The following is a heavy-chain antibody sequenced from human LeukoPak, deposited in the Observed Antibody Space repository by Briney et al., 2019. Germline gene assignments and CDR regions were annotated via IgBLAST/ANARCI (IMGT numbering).Heavy chain of an antibody. CDR2: ISGSGGST. D-gene: IGHD6-6*01. Sequence: GGSLRLSCAASGFIFSSYALTWVRQAPGKGLEWVSAISGSGGSTYYADSVKGRFTISRDNSKNTLYLQMNSLRAEDTAVYYCANTFRRLVFDYWGQGTLVTVSS. J-gene: IGHJ4*02. CDR3: ANTFRRLVFDY. CDR1: GFIFSSYA. V-gene: IGHV3-23*01.